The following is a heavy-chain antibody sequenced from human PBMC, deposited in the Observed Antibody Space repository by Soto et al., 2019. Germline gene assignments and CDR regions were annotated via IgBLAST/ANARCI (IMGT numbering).Heavy chain of an antibody. CDR1: GGSISSYY. J-gene: IGHJ4*02. CDR3: ARAMTTVTNFDD. CDR2: IYYSGST. V-gene: IGHV4-59*01. D-gene: IGHD4-4*01. Sequence: SEPLSLTCTVSGGSISSYYWSWIRQPPGKGLEWIGYIYYSGSTNYNPSLKSRVTISVDTSKNQFSLKLSSVTAADTAVYYWARAMTTVTNFDDWGQGTLVT.